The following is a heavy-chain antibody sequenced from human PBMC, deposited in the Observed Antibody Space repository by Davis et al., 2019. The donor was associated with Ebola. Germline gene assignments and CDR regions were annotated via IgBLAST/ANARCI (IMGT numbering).Heavy chain of an antibody. D-gene: IGHD3-22*01. CDR3: ARGEIVVVITVYYYYGMDV. CDR2: ISSSSSYI. CDR1: GFTFSSYS. J-gene: IGHJ6*02. V-gene: IGHV3-21*01. Sequence: GESLKISCAASGFTFSSYSMNWVRQAPGKGLEWVSSISSSSSYIYYADSVKGRFTISRDNAKNSLYLQMNSLRAEDTAVYYCARGEIVVVITVYYYYGMDVWGQGTTVTVSS.